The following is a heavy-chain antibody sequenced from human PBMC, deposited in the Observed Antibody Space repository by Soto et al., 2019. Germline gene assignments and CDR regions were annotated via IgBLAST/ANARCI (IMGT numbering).Heavy chain of an antibody. CDR3: AKDDSSGYYYFDY. V-gene: IGHV3-30*18. D-gene: IGHD3-22*01. CDR1: GFTFSSYG. CDR2: ISYDGSNK. Sequence: QVQLVESGGGVVQPGRSLRLSCAASGFTFSSYGMHWVRQAPGKGLEWVAVISYDGSNKYYADSVKGRFTISRDNSKNTLYLQMNSLRAEDTAVYYCAKDDSSGYYYFDYWGQGTLVTVSS. J-gene: IGHJ4*02.